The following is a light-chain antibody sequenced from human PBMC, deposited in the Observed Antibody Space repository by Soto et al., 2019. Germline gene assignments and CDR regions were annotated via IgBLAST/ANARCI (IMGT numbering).Light chain of an antibody. V-gene: IGLV2-14*03. CDR3: TSYITAGTSV. CDR2: DVS. CDR1: SSDVGSYNY. Sequence: QSVLTQPASVSGSPGQSITISCTGTSSDVGSYNYVSWYQQHPGKAPKLMIYDVSSRPSGVSDRFSGSKSGNTASLTISGLQAEDEADYYCTSYITAGTSVFGTGTKLTVL. J-gene: IGLJ1*01.